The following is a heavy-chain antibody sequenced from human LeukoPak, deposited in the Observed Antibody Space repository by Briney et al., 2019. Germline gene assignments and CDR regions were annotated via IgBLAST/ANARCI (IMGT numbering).Heavy chain of an antibody. CDR2: IRYDGSNK. J-gene: IGHJ4*02. CDR1: GFTFSSYG. CDR3: AREGGDNVWGNDFDY. V-gene: IGHV3-30*02. Sequence: PGGSLRLSCAASGFTFSSYGMHWVRQAPGKGLEWVAFIRYDGSNKYYADSVKGRFTISRDNSKNTLYLQMNSLRAEDTAVYYCAREGGDNVWGNDFDYWGQGTLVTVSS. D-gene: IGHD3-16*01.